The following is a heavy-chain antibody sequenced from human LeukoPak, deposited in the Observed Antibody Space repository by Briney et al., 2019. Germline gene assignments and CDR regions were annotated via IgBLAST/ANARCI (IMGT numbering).Heavy chain of an antibody. J-gene: IGHJ4*02. CDR2: IRYDGSNK. CDR3: AKDSGWILFDD. D-gene: IGHD2-2*03. V-gene: IGHV3-30*02. Sequence: GGSLRLSCAASGFTFSSYGMHWVRQAPGKGLEGVAFIRYDGSNKYYVDSVKGRFTISRDNSKNTVYLQMSSLRADDTAVYYCAKDSGWILFDDWGQGTLVTVSS. CDR1: GFTFSSYG.